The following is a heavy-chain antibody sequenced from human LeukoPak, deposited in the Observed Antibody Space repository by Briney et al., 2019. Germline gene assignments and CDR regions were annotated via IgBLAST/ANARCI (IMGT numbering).Heavy chain of an antibody. CDR1: GFXFSSYS. D-gene: IGHD6-13*01. J-gene: IGHJ6*02. V-gene: IGHV3-23*01. CDR2: XXGSGGNT. Sequence: PGVSLRLSCAASGFXFSSYSMSWVRQAPGKGLXXXXXXXGSGGNTYYXDXXXXXFTXXKDNSKNTVYLQMSSLRVDDTAVYYCAKAASSSWPSYYYGMDVWGQGTTVTVSS. CDR3: AKAASSSWPSYYYGMDV.